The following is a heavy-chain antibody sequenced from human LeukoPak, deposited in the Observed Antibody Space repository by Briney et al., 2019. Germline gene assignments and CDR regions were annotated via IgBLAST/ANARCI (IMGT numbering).Heavy chain of an antibody. CDR2: IYSSEST. D-gene: IGHD4/OR15-4a*01. V-gene: IGHV4-4*07. CDR1: DGSISSFY. J-gene: IGHJ4*02. Sequence: SETLSLTCTVSDGSISSFYWSWIRQPAGKGLEWIGRIYSSESTSYNPSLKSRVTMSVDTSKNQFSLKLNSVTAADTAVYYCARVPNGKAVDYWGQGTLVTVSS. CDR3: ARVPNGKAVDY.